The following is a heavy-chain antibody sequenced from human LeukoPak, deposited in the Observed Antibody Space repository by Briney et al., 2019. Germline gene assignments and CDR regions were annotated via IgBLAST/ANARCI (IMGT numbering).Heavy chain of an antibody. D-gene: IGHD1/OR15-1a*01. CDR2: IYTSGST. V-gene: IGHV4-4*07. CDR3: ARDPVVFGNNDAFDI. CDR1: GGSISSYY. Sequence: PSETLSLTCTVSGGSISSYYWSWIRQPAGKGLEWIGRIYTSGSTNYNPSLKSRVTMSVDTSKNQSSLKLSSVTAADTAVYYCARDPVVFGNNDAFDIWGQGTMVTVFS. J-gene: IGHJ3*02.